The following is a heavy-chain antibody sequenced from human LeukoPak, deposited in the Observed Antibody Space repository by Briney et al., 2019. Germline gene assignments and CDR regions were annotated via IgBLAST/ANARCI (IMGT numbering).Heavy chain of an antibody. CDR3: ASYYCGGDCYSGNFDY. Sequence: SETLSLTYTVSGGSISSSSYYWGWIRQPPGKGLEWIGNIYYSGSTYYNLSLKSRVTISVDTSKNQFSLKLTSVTAADTAVYYCASYYCGGDCYSGNFDYWGQGTLVTVSS. CDR1: GGSISSSSYY. V-gene: IGHV4-39*07. CDR2: IYYSGST. D-gene: IGHD2-21*02. J-gene: IGHJ4*02.